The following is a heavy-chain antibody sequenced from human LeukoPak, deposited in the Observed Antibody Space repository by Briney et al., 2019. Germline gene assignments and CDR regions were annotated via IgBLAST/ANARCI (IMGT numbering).Heavy chain of an antibody. Sequence: GGSLRLSCAASGFTFSSYGMHWVRQAPGKGLEWVAFKRYDGSNKYYADSVKGRFTISRDNSKNTLYLQMNSLRAEDTAVYYCAKDTLGYCSSTSCYPFDYWGQGTLVTVSS. CDR2: KRYDGSNK. V-gene: IGHV3-30*02. CDR1: GFTFSSYG. J-gene: IGHJ4*02. CDR3: AKDTLGYCSSTSCYPFDY. D-gene: IGHD2-2*01.